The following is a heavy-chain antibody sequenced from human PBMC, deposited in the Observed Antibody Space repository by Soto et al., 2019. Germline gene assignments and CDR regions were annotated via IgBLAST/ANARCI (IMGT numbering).Heavy chain of an antibody. CDR2: IWYDGSNK. CDR1: GFTFISYG. J-gene: IGHJ6*02. Sequence: PWGSLRLSCTASGFTFISYGIRCVRHSPVKGREWVAVIWYDGSNKYYADSVKGRFTISRDNSKNTLYLQMNSLRAEDTAVYYCARDPTPYYDFWSGYSVPLAYYYYGMDVWGQGTTVTVSS. V-gene: IGHV3-33*01. CDR3: ARDPTPYYDFWSGYSVPLAYYYYGMDV. D-gene: IGHD3-3*01.